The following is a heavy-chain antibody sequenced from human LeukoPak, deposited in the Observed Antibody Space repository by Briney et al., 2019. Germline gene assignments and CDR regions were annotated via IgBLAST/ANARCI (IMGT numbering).Heavy chain of an antibody. CDR1: GGSFSGYY. V-gene: IGHV4-34*01. D-gene: IGHD5-12*01. CDR2: INHSGST. Sequence: SETLSLTCAVYGGSFSGYYWSWIRQPPGKELELIGAINHSGSTNSNPSLKSRVTISVDTSKNQFSLKLSSVTAADTAVYYCARGPYSGYGIDYWGQGTLVTVSS. CDR3: ARGPYSGYGIDY. J-gene: IGHJ4*02.